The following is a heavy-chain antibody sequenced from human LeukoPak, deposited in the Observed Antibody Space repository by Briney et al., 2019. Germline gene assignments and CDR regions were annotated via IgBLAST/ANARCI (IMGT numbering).Heavy chain of an antibody. Sequence: SETLSLTCAVYGGSFSGYYWSWIRQPPGKGLEWIGEINHSGSTNYNPSLKSRVTISVDTSKNQFSLKLSSVTAADTAVYYCARATGRYSSGWYGDAFDIWGQGTMVTVSS. CDR3: ARATGRYSSGWYGDAFDI. CDR1: GGSFSGYY. D-gene: IGHD6-19*01. J-gene: IGHJ3*02. V-gene: IGHV4-34*01. CDR2: INHSGST.